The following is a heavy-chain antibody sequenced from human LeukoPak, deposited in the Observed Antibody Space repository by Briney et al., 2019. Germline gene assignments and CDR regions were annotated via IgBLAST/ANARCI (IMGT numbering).Heavy chain of an antibody. CDR3: ARVGYCSSASCYSPGAFDI. V-gene: IGHV4-30-4*01. Sequence: SQTLSLTCTVSGDSVSTTDYYWTWIRQPPGRGLERIGYIYDSGNTYYNPPLKSRVTISVDTSNNQVSLKLRSVTAADTAVYDCARVGYCSSASCYSPGAFDIRGQGKMVTVFS. D-gene: IGHD2-2*01. J-gene: IGHJ3*02. CDR1: GDSVSTTDYY. CDR2: IYDSGNT.